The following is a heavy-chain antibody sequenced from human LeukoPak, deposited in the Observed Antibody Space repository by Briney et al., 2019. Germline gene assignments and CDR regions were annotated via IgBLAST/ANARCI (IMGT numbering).Heavy chain of an antibody. D-gene: IGHD3-10*01. V-gene: IGHV1-18*01. CDR2: ISAYNGNT. Sequence: ASVKVSCKASGYTFTSYGISWVRQAPGQGLEWMGWISAYNGNTNYAQKLQGRVTMTTDTSTSTAYMELRSLRSDDTAVYYCARRPLSVYGSGIYYYYGMDVWGQGTTVTVSS. J-gene: IGHJ6*02. CDR3: ARRPLSVYGSGIYYYYGMDV. CDR1: GYTFTSYG.